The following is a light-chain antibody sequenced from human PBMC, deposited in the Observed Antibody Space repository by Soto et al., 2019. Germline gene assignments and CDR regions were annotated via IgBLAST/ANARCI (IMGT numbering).Light chain of an antibody. CDR2: GAS. J-gene: IGKJ1*01. CDR1: QSVSSN. Sequence: EIVMTQSPATLSVSPGERATLSCRASQSVSSNLAWYQQKPGQAPRLLIYGASTRAFAIPARFSGSGSGTEFTLTISSLQSEDFAVYYCQQYKDWPTTFGQGTKVDIK. CDR3: QQYKDWPTT. V-gene: IGKV3-15*01.